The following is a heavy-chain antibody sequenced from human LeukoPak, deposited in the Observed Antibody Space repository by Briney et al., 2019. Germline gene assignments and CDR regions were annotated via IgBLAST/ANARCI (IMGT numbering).Heavy chain of an antibody. CDR1: GFTFDDYA. CDR2: ISWNSGSI. J-gene: IGHJ3*02. V-gene: IGHV3-9*03. D-gene: IGHD3-3*01. CDR3: AGRGLEKTYYDFWSGYWGAFDI. Sequence: PGGSLRLSCAASGFTFDDYAMHWVRQAPGKGLEWVSGISWNSGSIGYADSVKGRFTISRDNAKNSLYLQMNSLRAEDMALYYCAGRGLEKTYYDFWSGYWGAFDIWGQGTMVTVSS.